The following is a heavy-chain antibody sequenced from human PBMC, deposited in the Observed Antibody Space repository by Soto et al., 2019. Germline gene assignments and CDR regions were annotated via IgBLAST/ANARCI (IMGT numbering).Heavy chain of an antibody. CDR2: INAGNGNT. V-gene: IGHV1-3*01. J-gene: IGHJ6*03. Sequence: ASVKVSCKASGYTFTSYAMHWVRQAPGQRLEWMGWINAGNGNTKYSQMFQGRVTITRDTSASTAYMELSSLRSEDTAVYYCARDPGVITMVPRGHYYYYMDVWGKGTTVTVSS. CDR1: GYTFTSYA. CDR3: ARDPGVITMVPRGHYYYYMDV. D-gene: IGHD3-10*01.